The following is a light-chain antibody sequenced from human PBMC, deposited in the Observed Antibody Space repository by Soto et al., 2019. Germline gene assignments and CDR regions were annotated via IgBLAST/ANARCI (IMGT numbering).Light chain of an antibody. J-gene: IGKJ4*01. CDR3: QQYGSSPLT. CDR2: VAS. CDR1: QSVSRSY. V-gene: IGKV3-20*01. Sequence: EIVLTQSPGTLSLSPGERATLSCRASQSVSRSYLVWYQQKPGQAPRLLIYVASSRATGIPDRFSGSGSGTDFTLTIRRLEPEDFAVYYCQQYGSSPLTFGGGTKVDIK.